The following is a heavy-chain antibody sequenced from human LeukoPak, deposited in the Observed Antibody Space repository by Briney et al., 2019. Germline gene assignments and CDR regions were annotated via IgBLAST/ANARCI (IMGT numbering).Heavy chain of an antibody. CDR1: GYTFIGYY. V-gene: IGHV1-2*02. D-gene: IGHD3-16*01. J-gene: IGHJ6*02. Sequence: GASVKVSCKASGYTFIGYYIHWVRQAPGQGLEWMGRIDPNSGGTNFAQKFQGRVTMTRAPSISTAYMELSRLTSDDTAVYYCARGFAYGPGSYGYYFGLDVWGQGTTVTVSS. CDR2: IDPNSGGT. CDR3: ARGFAYGPGSYGYYFGLDV.